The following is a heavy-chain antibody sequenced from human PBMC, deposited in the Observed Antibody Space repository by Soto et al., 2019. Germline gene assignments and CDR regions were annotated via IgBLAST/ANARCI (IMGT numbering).Heavy chain of an antibody. Sequence: PGGSLRLSCAASGFTFSSYWMSWVRQAPGKGLEWVANIKQDGSEKYYVDSVKGRFTISRDNAKNSLYLQMNSLRAEDTAVYYCAREAAGEIFGVVIITLVDYWGQGNLVTVSS. J-gene: IGHJ4*02. V-gene: IGHV3-7*05. CDR2: IKQDGSEK. CDR3: AREAAGEIFGVVIITLVDY. CDR1: GFTFSSYW. D-gene: IGHD3-3*01.